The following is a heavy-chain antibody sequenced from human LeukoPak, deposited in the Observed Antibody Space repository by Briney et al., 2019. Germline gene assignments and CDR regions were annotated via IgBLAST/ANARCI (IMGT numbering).Heavy chain of an antibody. CDR3: ARDLSGYDSPFDY. D-gene: IGHD5-12*01. CDR2: IYYSGST. J-gene: IGHJ4*02. V-gene: IGHV4-39*07. CDR1: GGSISSSSYY. Sequence: SETLSLTCTVSGGSISSSSYYWGWIRQPPGKGLEWIGSIYYSGSTYYNPSLKSRVTISVDTSKNQFSLKLSSVTAADTAVYYCARDLSGYDSPFDYWGQGTLVTVSS.